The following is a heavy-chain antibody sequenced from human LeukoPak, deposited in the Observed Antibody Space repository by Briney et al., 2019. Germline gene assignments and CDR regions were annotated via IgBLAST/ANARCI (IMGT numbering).Heavy chain of an antibody. V-gene: IGHV1-69*05. CDR3: ARDNRDRITIFGVVPNWFDP. CDR1: GGTFSSYA. D-gene: IGHD3-3*01. Sequence: SVKVSCKASGGTFSSYAISWVRQASGQGLEWMGGIIPIFGTANYAQKFQGRVTITTDESTSTAYMELSSLRSEDTAVYYCARDNRDRITIFGVVPNWFDPWGQGTLVTVSS. CDR2: IIPIFGTA. J-gene: IGHJ5*02.